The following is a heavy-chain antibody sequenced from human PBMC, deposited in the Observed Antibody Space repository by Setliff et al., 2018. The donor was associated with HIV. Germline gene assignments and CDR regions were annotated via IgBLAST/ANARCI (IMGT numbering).Heavy chain of an antibody. Sequence: SETLSLTCTVFGFSISSGYFWGWIRQPPGKGLEWIGSIYHSGSTNYNPSLKSRVIISVDTSKNQFSLKLTSVTAADTAFYYCASISGSGTGQWDAAFDIWGQGTRVTVS. D-gene: IGHD3-10*01. V-gene: IGHV4-38-2*02. CDR2: IYHSGST. J-gene: IGHJ3*02. CDR1: GFSISSGYF. CDR3: ASISGSGTGQWDAAFDI.